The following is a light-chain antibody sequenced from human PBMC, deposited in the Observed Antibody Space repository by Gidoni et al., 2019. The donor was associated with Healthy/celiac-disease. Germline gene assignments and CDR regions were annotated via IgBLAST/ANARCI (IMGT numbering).Light chain of an antibody. CDR2: WAS. CDR3: QQYYSTPPVT. J-gene: IGKJ4*01. Sequence: DIVMTQSPDSLAVSLGERATINCKSIHSVLYSSTNKNYLAWYQQKPGQPPKLLIYWASTRESGVPDRFSGSGSGTDFTLTISSLQAEDVAVYYCQQYYSTPPVTFGGXTKVEIK. V-gene: IGKV4-1*01. CDR1: HSVLYSSTNKNY.